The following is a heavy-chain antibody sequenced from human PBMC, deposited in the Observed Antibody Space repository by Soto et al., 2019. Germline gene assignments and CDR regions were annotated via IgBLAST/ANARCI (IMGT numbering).Heavy chain of an antibody. V-gene: IGHV1-18*04. D-gene: IGHD3-10*02. CDR3: ARARFGPCSGSPNWFYP. CDR1: GYTYTNYG. J-gene: IGHJ5*02. CDR2: LSAYNGNT. Sequence: ASVKVSSKASGYTYTNYGINWVRPAPAQGLEWMVCLSAYNGNTNYAQKLQGRVTMTTDTSTSTAYMELRSLRSDDTAVYYCARARFGPCSGSPNWFYPWGRGTLVTVSS.